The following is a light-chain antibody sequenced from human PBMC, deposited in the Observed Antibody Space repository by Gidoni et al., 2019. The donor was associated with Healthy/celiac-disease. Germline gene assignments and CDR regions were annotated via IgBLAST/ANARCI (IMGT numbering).Light chain of an antibody. CDR2: DNN. J-gene: IGLJ2*01. Sequence: QSVLTQPPSVSAAPGQKVTISCSGSSSNIVNNSVSWYQQLPGTAPKLLIYDNNKRPSGIPDRVSGSKSGTSATLGITGLQTGDEADYYCGTWDSSLSVVFGGGTKLTVL. CDR3: GTWDSSLSVV. CDR1: SSNIVNNS. V-gene: IGLV1-51*01.